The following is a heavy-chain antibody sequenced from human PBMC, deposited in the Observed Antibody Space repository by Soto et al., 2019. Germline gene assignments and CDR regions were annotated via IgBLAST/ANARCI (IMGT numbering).Heavy chain of an antibody. J-gene: IGHJ6*01. D-gene: IGHD2-15*01. V-gene: IGHV1-69*12. CDR3: ATLSGGSRYYYYGMDV. CDR1: AGTFSSYA. CDR2: IIPIFGTA. Sequence: QVQLVQSGAEVKKPGSSVKVSCKASAGTFSSYAISWVRQAPGQGLEWMGGIIPIFGTANYAQKFQGRVTITADESTSTAYMELSSLRSEDTAVYYCATLSGGSRYYYYGMDVWGQGTTVTVSS.